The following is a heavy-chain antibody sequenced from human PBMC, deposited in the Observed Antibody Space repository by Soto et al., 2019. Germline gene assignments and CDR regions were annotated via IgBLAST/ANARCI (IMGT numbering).Heavy chain of an antibody. J-gene: IGHJ6*02. Sequence: PSETLSLTCAVYGGSFSGYYWSWIRQPPGKGLEWIGEINHSGSTNYNPSLKSRVTISVDTSKNQFSLKLSSVTAADTAVYYCARGRGSGWYAYYYYGMDVWGQVNTVTVSS. D-gene: IGHD6-19*01. CDR3: ARGRGSGWYAYYYYGMDV. V-gene: IGHV4-34*01. CDR1: GGSFSGYY. CDR2: INHSGST.